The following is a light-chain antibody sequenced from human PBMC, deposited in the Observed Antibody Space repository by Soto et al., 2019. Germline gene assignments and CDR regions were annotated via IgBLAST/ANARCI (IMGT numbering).Light chain of an antibody. J-gene: IGLJ2*01. CDR2: NFN. Sequence: HSVLTQPPSASGTPGQRVTISCSGSSSNIGSNTVHWYQHLPGTAPKLLIYNFNERPSGVPDRFSGSKSGTSASLAISGLQSEDEADYYCAAWDDSLNGPVFGGGTKLTVL. CDR3: AAWDDSLNGPV. CDR1: SSNIGSNT. V-gene: IGLV1-44*01.